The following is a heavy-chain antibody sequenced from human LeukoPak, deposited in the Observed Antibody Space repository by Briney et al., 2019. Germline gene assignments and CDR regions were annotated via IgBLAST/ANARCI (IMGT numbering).Heavy chain of an antibody. CDR3: ARLEYQLLVDY. D-gene: IGHD2-2*01. V-gene: IGHV4-34*01. CDR2: INHSGST. J-gene: IGHJ4*02. Sequence: PSETLSLTCAVYGGSFSGYYWSWIRQPPGKGLEWIGEINHSGSTNYNPSLKSRVTISVDTSKNQFSLKLSSVTAADTAVYYCARLEYQLLVDYWGQGTLVTVSS. CDR1: GGSFSGYY.